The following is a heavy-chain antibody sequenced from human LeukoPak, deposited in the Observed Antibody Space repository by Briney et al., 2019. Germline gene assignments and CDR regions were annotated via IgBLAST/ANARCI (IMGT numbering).Heavy chain of an antibody. CDR1: GFTFSNAW. CDR3: ARGNWFVDY. D-gene: IGHD1-20*01. V-gene: IGHV3-11*06. CDR2: ISISSTYL. J-gene: IGHJ4*02. Sequence: GGSLRLSCAASGFTFSNAWMSWLRRTPGKGLEWLSYISISSTYLHYADSVKGRLTISRDNAKKSLFLQMNSLRADDTAVYYCARGNWFVDYWGQGTLVTVSS.